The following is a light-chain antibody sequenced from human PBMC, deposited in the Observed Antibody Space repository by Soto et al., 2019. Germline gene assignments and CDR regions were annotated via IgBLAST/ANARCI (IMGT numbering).Light chain of an antibody. J-gene: IGLJ2*01. CDR3: QTWGTGIPV. Sequence: QTVVTQSPSASASLGASVKLTCTLSSGHSRYTIAWHQQQPEKGPRYLMRLNSDGSHSKGDGIPDRFSGSGSGAERYLTSSSLQSEDEADYYCQTWGTGIPVFGGGTKLTVL. CDR2: LNSDGSH. CDR1: SGHSRYT. V-gene: IGLV4-69*01.